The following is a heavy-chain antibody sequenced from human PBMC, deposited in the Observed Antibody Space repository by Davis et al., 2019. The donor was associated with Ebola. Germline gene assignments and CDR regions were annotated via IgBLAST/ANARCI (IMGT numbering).Heavy chain of an antibody. CDR1: GASINSGDFY. V-gene: IGHV4-31*03. CDR2: ISYSGDT. Sequence: SETLSLTCTVSGASINSGDFYWSWIRQHPGKGLEWIGHISYSGDTYYNPSLKSRLTISVGTSKSHFSLKLGSVTAADTALYYCARRRGTYPDWYLDLWGRGTLVIVSS. J-gene: IGHJ2*01. CDR3: ARRRGTYPDWYLDL.